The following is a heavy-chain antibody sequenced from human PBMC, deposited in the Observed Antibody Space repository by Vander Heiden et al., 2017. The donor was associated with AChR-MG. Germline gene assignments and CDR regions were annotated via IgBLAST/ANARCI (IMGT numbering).Heavy chain of an antibody. CDR2: IKQDGSEK. Sequence: EVQLVASGGGLAQPGGSLRPPCAAPGFPFSSYWMSWVRQAPGKGLEWVANIKQDGSEKYYVDSVKGRFTISRDNAKNSLYLQMNSLRAEDTAVYYCARDLEYYYYMDVWGKGTTVTVSS. J-gene: IGHJ6*03. CDR3: ARDLEYYYYMDV. D-gene: IGHD3-3*01. V-gene: IGHV3-7*01. CDR1: GFPFSSYW.